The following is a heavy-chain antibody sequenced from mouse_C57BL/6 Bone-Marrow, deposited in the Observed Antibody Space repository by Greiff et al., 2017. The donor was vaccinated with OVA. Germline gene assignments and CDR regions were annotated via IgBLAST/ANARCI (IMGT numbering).Heavy chain of an antibody. J-gene: IGHJ3*01. CDR3: ARGIYYYGQFAY. CDR2: IDPEDGET. Sequence: VQLQQSGAELVKPGASVKLSCTASGFNIKDYYMHWVKQRTEQGLEWIGRIDPEDGETKYAPKFPGKATITADTSSNTAYLQLSSLTSEDTAVYYCARGIYYYGQFAYWGQGTLVTVSA. D-gene: IGHD1-1*01. V-gene: IGHV14-2*01. CDR1: GFNIKDYY.